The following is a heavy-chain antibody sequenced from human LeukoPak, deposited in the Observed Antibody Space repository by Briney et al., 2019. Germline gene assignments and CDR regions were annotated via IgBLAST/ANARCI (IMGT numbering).Heavy chain of an antibody. CDR3: ARRTFTRYYDSSFDY. V-gene: IGHV4-39*01. CDR2: IYYSGST. J-gene: IGHJ4*02. Sequence: SETLSLTCTVSGGSISSSSYYWGWIRQPPGKGLEWIGTIYYSGSTYYNPALKSRVTISVDTSKNQFSLKLISVTAADTAVYYCARRTFTRYYDSSFDYWGQGTLVTVSS. CDR1: GGSISSSSYY. D-gene: IGHD3-22*01.